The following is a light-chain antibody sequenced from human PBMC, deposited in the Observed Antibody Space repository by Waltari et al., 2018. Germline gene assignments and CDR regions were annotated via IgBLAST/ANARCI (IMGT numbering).Light chain of an antibody. J-gene: IGLJ1*01. CDR3: YSSDSTGLRV. Sequence: SYDFTQPPSVSVSPGQTARITCSGHELPRKYAYWFQQKSGQAPRLVSYEDTKRPSGIPVRFSGSSSGTVATVTISGAQVDDEADYYCYSSDSTGLRVFGGGTTVVVL. V-gene: IGLV3-10*01. CDR1: ELPRKY. CDR2: EDT.